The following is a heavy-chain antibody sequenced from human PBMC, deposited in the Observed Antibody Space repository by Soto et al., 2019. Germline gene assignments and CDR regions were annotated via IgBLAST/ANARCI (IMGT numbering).Heavy chain of an antibody. CDR2: ITNSGGNT. V-gene: IGHV3-23*01. CDR1: GFTFSSYA. CDR3: AKDRGYGYTDWFDP. J-gene: IGHJ5*02. Sequence: GGSLRLSCAASGFTFSSYAMTWVRQAPGKGLEWVSAITNSGGNTYYADSVKGRFTISRDNSKNTLYLQMNSLRAEDTAVYYCAKDRGYGYTDWFDPWAQGNLVTVSS. D-gene: IGHD5-18*01.